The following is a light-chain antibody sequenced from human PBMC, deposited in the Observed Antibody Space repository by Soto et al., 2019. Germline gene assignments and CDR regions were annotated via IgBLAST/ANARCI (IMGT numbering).Light chain of an antibody. CDR2: DVS. Sequence: QSALTQPRSVSGSPGQSVTISCTGTSSDVGGYNYVSWYQQHPGKAPKLMIYDVSKRPSGVPDRFSGSKSGNTASLTISGLQAEDEADYYCCSYAVSYTSGVFGGGTKVTVL. J-gene: IGLJ2*01. V-gene: IGLV2-11*01. CDR1: SSDVGGYNY. CDR3: CSYAVSYTSGV.